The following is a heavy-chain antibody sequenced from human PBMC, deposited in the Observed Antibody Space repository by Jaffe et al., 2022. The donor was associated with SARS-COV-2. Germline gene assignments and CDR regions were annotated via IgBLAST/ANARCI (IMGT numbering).Heavy chain of an antibody. D-gene: IGHD6-19*01. CDR1: GYSFTTDW. CDR3: TRRTVADY. V-gene: IGHV5-51*01. CDR2: IFPSDSDT. J-gene: IGHJ4*02. Sequence: EVQLVQSGAEVKKPGESLKISCKGFGYSFTTDWIGWVRQMPGKGLEWMGIIFPSDSDTRYSPSFQGQVTISVDKSINTAYLQWSSLRASDTAMYYCTRRTVADYWGQGTLVTVSS.